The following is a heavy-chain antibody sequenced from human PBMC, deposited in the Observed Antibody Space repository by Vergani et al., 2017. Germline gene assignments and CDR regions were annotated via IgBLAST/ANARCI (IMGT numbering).Heavy chain of an antibody. CDR3: ARVLHDILTGYPGEFDY. Sequence: QVQLVQSGAEVKKPGASVKVSCKASGYTFTSYGISWVRQAPGQGLEWMGWISAYNGNTNYAQKLQGRVTMTTDTSTSTAYMELRSLRSDDTAVYYCARVLHDILTGYPGEFDYWGQGTLVTVSS. CDR2: ISAYNGNT. D-gene: IGHD3-9*01. V-gene: IGHV1-18*04. J-gene: IGHJ4*02. CDR1: GYTFTSYG.